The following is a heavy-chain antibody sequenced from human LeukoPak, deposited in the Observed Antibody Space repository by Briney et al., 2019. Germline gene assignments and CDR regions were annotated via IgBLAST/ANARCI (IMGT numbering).Heavy chain of an antibody. CDR2: MNPNSGNT. CDR1: GYTFTSYD. V-gene: IGHV1-8*01. CDR3: ARARRIFTDAFDI. J-gene: IGHJ3*02. Sequence: ASVKVSCKASGYTFTSYDINWVRQATGQGLEWMGWMNPNSGNTGYAQKFQGRVTMTRNTSISTAYMELSSLRSEDTAVYYCARARRIFTDAFDIWGQGTMVTVSS. D-gene: IGHD3-3*01.